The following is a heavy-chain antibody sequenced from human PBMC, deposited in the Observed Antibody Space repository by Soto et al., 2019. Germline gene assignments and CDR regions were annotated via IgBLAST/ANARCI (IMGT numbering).Heavy chain of an antibody. V-gene: IGHV1-18*01. J-gene: IGHJ4*02. CDR1: GYDFTTYG. CDR3: ARGRYGDY. Sequence: QVHLVQSGAEVKKPGASVKVSCKGSGYDFTTYGITWVRQAPGQGLEWMAWISAHNGNTDYAQKLQCRGTVTRATATSTAYMELRSLRSDDTAMYYCARGRYGDYWGQGALVTVSS. CDR2: ISAHNGNT. D-gene: IGHD1-1*01.